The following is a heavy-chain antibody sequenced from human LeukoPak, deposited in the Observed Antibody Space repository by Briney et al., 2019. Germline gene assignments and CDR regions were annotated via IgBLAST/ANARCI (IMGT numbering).Heavy chain of an antibody. CDR2: INPNSGGP. CDR3: ARDMGYTYGYRLYHYGMDL. CDR1: GYTFTAHF. Sequence: GASVKVSCKASGYTFTAHFLHWVRQAPGQGLEWMGWINPNSGGPIYAQEFHGRVTMTTDTSITTAYMELTGLKSDDTAVYYCARDMGYTYGYRLYHYGMDLWGQGTTVTVSS. D-gene: IGHD5-18*01. V-gene: IGHV1-2*02. J-gene: IGHJ6*02.